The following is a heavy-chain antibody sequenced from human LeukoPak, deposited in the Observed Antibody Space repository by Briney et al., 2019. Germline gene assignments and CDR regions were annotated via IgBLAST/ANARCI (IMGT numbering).Heavy chain of an antibody. J-gene: IGHJ4*02. V-gene: IGHV1-2*06. D-gene: IGHD6-19*01. CDR3: AREVGYSSGWPHFDY. Sequence: ASVTVSFTASGYTFTGYYMDWVRQAPGQGLEWMGRINPNSGGTNYAQKFQGRVTMTRDTSISTAYMELSRLRSDDTAVYYCAREVGYSSGWPHFDYWGQGTLVTVSS. CDR2: INPNSGGT. CDR1: GYTFTGYY.